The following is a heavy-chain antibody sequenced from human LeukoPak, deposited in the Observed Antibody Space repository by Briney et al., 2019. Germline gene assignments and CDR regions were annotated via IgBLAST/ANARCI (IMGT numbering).Heavy chain of an antibody. CDR2: INHSGGT. D-gene: IGHD3-22*01. V-gene: IGHV4-34*01. CDR1: GGSFSGYY. J-gene: IGHJ3*02. Sequence: SVTLSLTCAVYGGSFSGYYWSWIRQPPGKGLEWIGEINHSGGTVYNPSLKSRVTISVDTSKNQFSLKLRSVTAADTAVYYCARAPADYYEGDAFDIWGQGTMVTVSS. CDR3: ARAPADYYEGDAFDI.